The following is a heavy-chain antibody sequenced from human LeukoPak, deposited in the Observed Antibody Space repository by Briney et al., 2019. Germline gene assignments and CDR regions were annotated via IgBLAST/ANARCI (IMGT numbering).Heavy chain of an antibody. CDR2: INHSGST. D-gene: IGHD3-3*01. J-gene: IGHJ6*02. Sequence: PSETLSLTCAVYGGSFSGYYWSWIRQPPGKGLEWIGEINHSGSTNYNPSLKSRVTISVDTSKNQFSLKLSSVTAADTAVYYCARGRVFWSGYSVSLRYYGMDVWGQGTTVTVSS. CDR1: GGSFSGYY. V-gene: IGHV4-34*01. CDR3: ARGRVFWSGYSVSLRYYGMDV.